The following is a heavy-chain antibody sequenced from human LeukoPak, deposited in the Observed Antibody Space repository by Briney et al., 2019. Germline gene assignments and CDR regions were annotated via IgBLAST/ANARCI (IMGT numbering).Heavy chain of an antibody. D-gene: IGHD6-19*01. CDR3: ARDGITVTGTLDY. Sequence: SETLSLTCTVSGGSISSGGYYWSWIRQHPGKGLEWIGYIYYSGSTYYNPSLKSRVTISVDTSKNQFSLKLSSVTAEDTAVYYCARDGITVTGTLDYWGQGTLVTVSS. CDR2: IYYSGST. V-gene: IGHV4-31*03. CDR1: GGSISSGGYY. J-gene: IGHJ4*02.